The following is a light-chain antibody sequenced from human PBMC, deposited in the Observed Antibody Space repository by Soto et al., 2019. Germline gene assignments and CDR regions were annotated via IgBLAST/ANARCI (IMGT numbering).Light chain of an antibody. J-gene: IGKJ2*01. CDR1: QSVSSN. CDR3: QQYNKWPPYT. CDR2: GAS. Sequence: EIVMTQSPATLSVSPGERATLSCRASQSVSSNLAWYQQKPGQAPRLLIYGASTRATGIPARLSGSGSGTEFTLTISSLQSEDFAVYYCQQYNKWPPYTFGQGTKLDIK. V-gene: IGKV3-15*01.